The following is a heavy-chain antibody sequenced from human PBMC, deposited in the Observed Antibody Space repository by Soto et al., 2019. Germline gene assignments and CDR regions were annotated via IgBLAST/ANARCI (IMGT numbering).Heavy chain of an antibody. CDR2: IYSSGST. J-gene: IGHJ4*02. V-gene: IGHV4-59*01. Sequence: SETLSLTCTVSGGSISSYYWSWIRQPPGKGLEYIGDIYSSGSTTYNPSLKSRVTISLDTSKNQFSLKLTSVTAADTAVYYCARVPSGGDLYYTFDFWGQGTLVTVSS. CDR1: GGSISSYY. CDR3: ARVPSGGDLYYTFDF. D-gene: IGHD2-21*02.